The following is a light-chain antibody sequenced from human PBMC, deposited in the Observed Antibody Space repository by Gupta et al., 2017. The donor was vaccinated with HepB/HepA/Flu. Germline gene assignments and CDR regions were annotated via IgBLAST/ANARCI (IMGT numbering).Light chain of an antibody. CDR2: GAS. V-gene: IGKV3-15*01. Sequence: EIVMTQSPATLSVSPGERATLSCRASQSVSSNLAWYQQKPGQAPRLLIYGASTRDTGIPARFSGSGCGKEFTLTISSRQSEDFAVYYCQQHKNWPPLTFGGGTKVDIK. J-gene: IGKJ4*01. CDR1: QSVSSN. CDR3: QQHKNWPPLT.